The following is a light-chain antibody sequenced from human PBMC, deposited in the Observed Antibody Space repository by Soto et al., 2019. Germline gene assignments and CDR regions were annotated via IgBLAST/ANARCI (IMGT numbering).Light chain of an antibody. CDR1: QSISNY. V-gene: IGKV1-39*01. CDR2: AAS. J-gene: IGKJ4*01. Sequence: DIQMTQSPASLSASVGDRVTVTCRAGQSISNYLNWYQQKPGKAPKLLIYAASVLQSGVPSRFSGSGSGTEFTLSINSLQAEDFAIYYCQQSSHTPLTFGGGTKV. CDR3: QQSSHTPLT.